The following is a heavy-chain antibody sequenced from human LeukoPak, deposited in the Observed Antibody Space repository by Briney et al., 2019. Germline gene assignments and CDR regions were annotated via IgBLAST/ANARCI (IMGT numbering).Heavy chain of an antibody. CDR3: ARAHGGSGSYYWFDP. J-gene: IGHJ5*02. Sequence: GGSLRLSCAASGFTFSSYSMNWVRQAPGKGLEWVSSISSSSSYIYYADSVKGRFTISRDNAKNSLYLQMNSLRAEDTAAYYCARAHGGSGSYYWFDPWGQGTLVTVSS. D-gene: IGHD3-10*01. V-gene: IGHV3-21*01. CDR2: ISSSSSYI. CDR1: GFTFSSYS.